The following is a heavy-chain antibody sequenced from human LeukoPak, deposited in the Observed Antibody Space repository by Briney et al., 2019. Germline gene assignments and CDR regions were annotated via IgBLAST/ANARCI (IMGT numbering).Heavy chain of an antibody. V-gene: IGHV3-23*01. D-gene: IGHD3-9*01. CDR2: ITGSGGNT. J-gene: IGHJ4*02. CDR1: GFTFSNYA. CDR3: SKWGDYDVLTGYYVSDY. Sequence: GASLRLSCAASGFTFSNYAMSWVRQAPGKGLEWVSAITGSGGNTYYADSVKGRFTISRDNSKNTVFLQMNSLRAEDTAVYYCSKWGDYDVLTGYYVSDYWGQGTLVTVSS.